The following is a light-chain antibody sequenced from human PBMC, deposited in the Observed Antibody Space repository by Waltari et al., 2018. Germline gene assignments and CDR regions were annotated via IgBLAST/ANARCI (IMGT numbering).Light chain of an antibody. Sequence: ETVMTQSPATLSVSPGEGDTLSCRASQSVGSTLAWYQQKPGQAPRLLMYGASTRAAGIPARFSGSGSGTDFTLTISSLQSEDFAIYFCQQYHNWPPGTFGQGTTVEIK. CDR1: QSVGST. CDR2: GAS. J-gene: IGKJ1*01. CDR3: QQYHNWPPGT. V-gene: IGKV3D-15*01.